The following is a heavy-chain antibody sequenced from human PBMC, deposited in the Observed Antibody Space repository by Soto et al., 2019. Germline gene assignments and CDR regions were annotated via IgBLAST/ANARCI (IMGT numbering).Heavy chain of an antibody. CDR1: GGSFSGYY. V-gene: IGHV4-34*01. CDR2: INHSGST. D-gene: IGHD2-2*01. J-gene: IGHJ6*02. CDR3: ARLPNCSSTSCYSGGALDV. Sequence: QVQLQQWGAGLLKPSETLSLTCAVYGGSFSGYYWSWIRQPPGKGLEWIGEINHSGSTNYNPSLKSRVTISVDPSKNQFSLKLSSVTAADTAVYYCARLPNCSSTSCYSGGALDVWGQGTTVTVSS.